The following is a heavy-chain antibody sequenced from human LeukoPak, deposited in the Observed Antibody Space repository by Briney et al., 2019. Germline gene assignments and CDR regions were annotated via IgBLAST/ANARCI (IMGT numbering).Heavy chain of an antibody. D-gene: IGHD3-22*01. J-gene: IGHJ4*02. CDR3: ARGDLYYYDSSGSRFDY. V-gene: IGHV3-23*01. CDR1: GFTFSSYA. CDR2: ISGSGGST. Sequence: PGGSLRLSCAASGFTFSSYAMSWVRQAPGKGLEWVSAISGSGGSTYYADSVKGRFTISRDNSKNTLYLQMNSLRAEDTAVYYCARGDLYYYDSSGSRFDYWGQGTLVTVSS.